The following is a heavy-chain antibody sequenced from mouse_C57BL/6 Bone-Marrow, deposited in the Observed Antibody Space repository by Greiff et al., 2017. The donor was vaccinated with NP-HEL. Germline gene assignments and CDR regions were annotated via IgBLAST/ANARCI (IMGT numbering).Heavy chain of an antibody. CDR2: ISYDGSN. J-gene: IGHJ3*01. D-gene: IGHD2-2*01. CDR1: GYSITSGYY. V-gene: IGHV3-6*01. Sequence: EVQLQESGPGLVKPSQSLSLTCSVTGYSITSGYYWNWIRQFPGNKLEWMGYISYDGSNNYKPSLKNRISITRDTSKNQFFLKLNSVTTEDTATYYCARDLLWLRRGFAYWGQGTLVTVSA. CDR3: ARDLLWLRRGFAY.